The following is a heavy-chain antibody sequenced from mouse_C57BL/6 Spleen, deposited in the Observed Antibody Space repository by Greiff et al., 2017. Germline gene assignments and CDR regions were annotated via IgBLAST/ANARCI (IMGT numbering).Heavy chain of an antibody. V-gene: IGHV1-82*01. J-gene: IGHJ1*03. Sequence: QVQLQQSGPELVKPGASVKISCKASGYAFSSSWMNWVKQRPGQGLEWIGRIYPGDGDTTYNGKFKGKATLTADKSSSTAYMQLSSLTSEDSAVYFCARKNGCYVYWYFDVWGTGTTVTVSS. CDR2: IYPGDGDT. D-gene: IGHD2-3*01. CDR3: ARKNGCYVYWYFDV. CDR1: GYAFSSSW.